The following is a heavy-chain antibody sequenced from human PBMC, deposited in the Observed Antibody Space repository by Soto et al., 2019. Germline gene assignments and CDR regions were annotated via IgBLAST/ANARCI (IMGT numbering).Heavy chain of an antibody. Sequence: GGSLRLSCAASGFTFSSYAMHWVRQAPGKGLEWVAVTSYDGGNKYYADSVKGRFTISRDNSKNTLYLQMNSLRAEDTAVYYCARGTGYEYYFDYWGQGTLRTASS. CDR1: GFTFSSYA. V-gene: IGHV3-30-3*01. CDR2: TSYDGGNK. CDR3: ARGTGYEYYFDY. D-gene: IGHD2-15*01. J-gene: IGHJ4*02.